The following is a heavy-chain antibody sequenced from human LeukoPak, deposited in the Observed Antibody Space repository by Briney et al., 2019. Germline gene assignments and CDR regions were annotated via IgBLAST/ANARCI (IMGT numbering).Heavy chain of an antibody. J-gene: IGHJ5*02. CDR2: IIPILGTA. V-gene: IGHV1-69*05. Sequence: ASVKVSCKASGGTFSSYAISWVRQAPGQGLEWMGGIIPILGTANYAQKFQGRVTITTDESTSTAHMELSSLRSEDTAVYYCARAYCSSTSCYTYWFDPWGQGTLVTVSS. CDR3: ARAYCSSTSCYTYWFDP. D-gene: IGHD2-2*02. CDR1: GGTFSSYA.